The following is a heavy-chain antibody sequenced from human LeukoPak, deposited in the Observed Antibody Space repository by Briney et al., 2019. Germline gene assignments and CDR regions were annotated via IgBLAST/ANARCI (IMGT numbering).Heavy chain of an antibody. J-gene: IGHJ4*02. CDR3: TRDQTPYY. CDR2: ISGSGDST. CDR1: GFTFSNYA. V-gene: IGHV3-23*01. Sequence: GGSLRLSCAASGFTFSNYAMRWVRQAPGKGLGWVSGISGSGDSTYYADSVKGRFTISRDNSKNTLYLQMNSLKTEDTAVYYCTRDQTPYYWGQGTLVTVSS.